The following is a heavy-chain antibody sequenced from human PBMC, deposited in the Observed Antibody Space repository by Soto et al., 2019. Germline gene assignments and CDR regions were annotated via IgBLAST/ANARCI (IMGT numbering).Heavy chain of an antibody. V-gene: IGHV4-4*02. CDR1: GDSINSSHW. Sequence: SETLSLTCVVSGDSINSSHWWNWVRQPPGKGLEWIGQISHSGSTNYNPSLTRRVTISVDKSKNQFSLKLSSVTAADTAVYYCARANSPTGITMIVVVGAFDIWGQGTMVTVSS. D-gene: IGHD3-22*01. CDR2: ISHSGST. J-gene: IGHJ3*02. CDR3: ARANSPTGITMIVVVGAFDI.